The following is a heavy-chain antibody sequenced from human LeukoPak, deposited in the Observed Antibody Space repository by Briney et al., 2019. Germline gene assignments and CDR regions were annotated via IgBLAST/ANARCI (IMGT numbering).Heavy chain of an antibody. J-gene: IGHJ5*02. D-gene: IGHD3-10*01. CDR1: GFTFSSYG. V-gene: IGHV3-33*01. CDR2: IWYDGSNK. CDR3: ARAGGPEGWFDP. Sequence: GRSLRLSCAASGFTFSSYGMHWVRQAPGKGLEWVAVIWYDGSNKYYADSVKGRFTISRDSAKNTLYLQMNSLRAEDTAVYYCARAGGPEGWFDPWGQGTLVTVSS.